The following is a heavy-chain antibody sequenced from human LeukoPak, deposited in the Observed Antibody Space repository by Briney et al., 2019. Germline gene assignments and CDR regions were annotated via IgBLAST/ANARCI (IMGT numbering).Heavy chain of an antibody. V-gene: IGHV3-66*04. J-gene: IGHJ3*02. Sequence: GGSLRLSCAASAFTVSSNYMSWVRQAPGKGLEWVSIIYSGGTTYYADSVKGRFTISRDNSKNTLYLQMNSLRAEDTAVYYCAKPYSSGWYRPTHAFDIWGQGTMVTVSS. D-gene: IGHD6-19*01. CDR3: AKPYSSGWYRPTHAFDI. CDR2: IYSGGTT. CDR1: AFTVSSNY.